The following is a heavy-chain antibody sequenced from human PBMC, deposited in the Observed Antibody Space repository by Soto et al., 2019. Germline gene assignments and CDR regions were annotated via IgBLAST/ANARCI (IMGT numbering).Heavy chain of an antibody. CDR2: INPSGGST. J-gene: IGHJ4*02. D-gene: IGHD3-22*01. CDR1: GYTFTSYY. Sequence: EASVKVSCKASGYTFTSYYMHWVRQAPGQGLEWMGIINPSGGSTSYAQKFQGRVTMTRDTSTSTVYMELSSLRSEDTAVYYCARDRALYYDSSGYYVYWGQGTLVTVSS. V-gene: IGHV1-46*01. CDR3: ARDRALYYDSSGYYVY.